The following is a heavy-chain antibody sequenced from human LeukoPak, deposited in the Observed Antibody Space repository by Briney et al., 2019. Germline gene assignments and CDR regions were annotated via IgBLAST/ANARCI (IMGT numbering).Heavy chain of an antibody. V-gene: IGHV1-2*02. CDR2: INPNSGGT. CDR1: GYTFTSYD. CDR3: ARLYSGYGNYYYYMDV. D-gene: IGHD5-12*01. J-gene: IGHJ6*03. Sequence: GASVKASCKASGYTFTSYDINWVRQATGQGLEWMGWINPNSGGTNYAQKFQGRVTMTGDTSISTAYMELSSLRSDDTAVYYCARLYSGYGNYYYYMDVWGKGTTVTVSS.